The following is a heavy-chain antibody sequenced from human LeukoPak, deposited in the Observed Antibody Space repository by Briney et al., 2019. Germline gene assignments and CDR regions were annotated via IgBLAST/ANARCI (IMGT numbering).Heavy chain of an antibody. CDR2: INSNGGST. J-gene: IGHJ4*02. D-gene: IGHD6-19*01. V-gene: IGHV3-64D*06. CDR3: VKTPVAGTGY. CDR1: GFTFSNYA. Sequence: GGSLRLSCSASGFTFSNYAMYWVRQAPGKGLEYVSAINSNGGSTYYADSVKGRLTISRDNSKKTLYLQMSSLRAEDTAVYYCVKTPVAGTGYWGQGTLVTVSS.